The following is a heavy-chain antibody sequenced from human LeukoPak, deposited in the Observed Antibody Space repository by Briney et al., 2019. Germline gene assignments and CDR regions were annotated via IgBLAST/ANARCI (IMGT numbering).Heavy chain of an antibody. V-gene: IGHV4-34*01. CDR3: ARDTYNWNVDAFDP. CDR1: GGSFICYY. D-gene: IGHD1-20*01. J-gene: IGHJ5*02. CDR2: INHSGST. Sequence: SETLSLTCAVYGGSFICYYWSWIRQPPGNGLEGMGEINHSGSTDYNPSLKRRVTISVDKSKNHFSLKLTSVTAEDTAIYYCARDTYNWNVDAFDPWGQGTLVTVSS.